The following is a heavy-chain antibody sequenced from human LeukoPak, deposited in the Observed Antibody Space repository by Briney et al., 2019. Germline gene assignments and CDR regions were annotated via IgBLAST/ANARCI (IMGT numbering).Heavy chain of an antibody. Sequence: SQTLSLTCAISGDSVSSNSAAWNWIRQSPSRGLEWLGRTYYRSKWYNDYAVSVKSRITINPDTSKNQFSLQLNSVTPEDTAVYYCARIAVAGSREKLDAFDIWGQGTMVTVSS. J-gene: IGHJ3*02. D-gene: IGHD6-19*01. CDR3: ARIAVAGSREKLDAFDI. CDR1: GDSVSSNSAA. CDR2: TYYRSKWYN. V-gene: IGHV6-1*01.